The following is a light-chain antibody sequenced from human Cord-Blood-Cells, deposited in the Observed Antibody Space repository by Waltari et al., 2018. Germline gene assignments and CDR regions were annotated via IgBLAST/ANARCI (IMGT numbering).Light chain of an antibody. J-gene: IGKJ4*01. V-gene: IGKV3-11*01. CDR3: QQRSNWLT. CDR2: DAS. Sequence: EIVLTQSPATLSLSPGERATLSCRASQSVSSYLAWYQQKPGQAPRLLIYDASNRATGIPARFSGSGSETEFTLTISSPEPEDVAVYYCQQRSNWLTFGGGTKVEIK. CDR1: QSVSSY.